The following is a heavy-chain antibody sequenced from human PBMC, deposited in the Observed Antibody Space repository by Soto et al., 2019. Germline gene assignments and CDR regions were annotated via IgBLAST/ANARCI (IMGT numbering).Heavy chain of an antibody. CDR1: GYSISSGYY. CDR2: IYHSGST. V-gene: IGHV4-38-2*01. CDR3: ARVGGYGMDV. D-gene: IGHD3-10*01. J-gene: IGHJ6*02. Sequence: ETLSLTCAVSGYSISSGYYWGWIRQPPGKGLEWIGSIYHSGSTYNNPSLKSRVTISVDTSKNQLSLRLSSVTAADTAVYYCARVGGYGMDVWGQGTTVTVSS.